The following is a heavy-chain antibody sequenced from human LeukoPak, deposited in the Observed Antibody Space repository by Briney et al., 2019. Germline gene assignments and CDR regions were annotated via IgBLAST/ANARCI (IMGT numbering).Heavy chain of an antibody. CDR2: INPSGTT. D-gene: IGHD1-26*01. J-gene: IGHJ4*02. CDR3: ERIMGHFDF. Sequence: SETLSLTCTVSGVSVSSYYWSWIRQPPGKGLEWIGYINPSGTTDYNPSLKSRVTISVDTSKNQFSLRLISVTTADTAVYYCERIMGHFDFWGPGTLVTVSS. V-gene: IGHV4-59*02. CDR1: GVSVSSYY.